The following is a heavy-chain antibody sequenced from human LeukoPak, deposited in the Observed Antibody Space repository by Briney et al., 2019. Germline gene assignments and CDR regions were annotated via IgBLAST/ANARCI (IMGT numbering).Heavy chain of an antibody. D-gene: IGHD2-15*01. CDR2: IYYSGST. CDR3: ARVGCSGGSCYGRWFDP. V-gene: IGHV4-59*01. CDR1: GGSISSYY. J-gene: IGHJ5*02. Sequence: PSETLSLTCTVSGGSISSYYWSWIRQPPGKGLEWIGYIYYSGSTNYNPSLKSRVTISVDTSKNQFSLKLSSVTAADTAVYYCARVGCSGGSCYGRWFDPWGQGTLVTVYS.